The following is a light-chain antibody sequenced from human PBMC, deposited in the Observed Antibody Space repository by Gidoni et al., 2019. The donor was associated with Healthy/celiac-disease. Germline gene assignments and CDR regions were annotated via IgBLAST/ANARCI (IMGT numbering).Light chain of an antibody. CDR3: QQYYSNPPMYT. CDR2: WAS. J-gene: IGKJ2*01. CDR1: QSVLYSSNKTNY. V-gene: IGKV4-1*01. Sequence: DIVMTQSPDSLAVSLGERPTINCKSSQSVLYSSNKTNYLAWYQQKPGQPPKLLIYWASTRESGVPDRFSGSGSGTEFKLTISSLQAEDVAVYYCQQYYSNPPMYTFGQGTKLEIK.